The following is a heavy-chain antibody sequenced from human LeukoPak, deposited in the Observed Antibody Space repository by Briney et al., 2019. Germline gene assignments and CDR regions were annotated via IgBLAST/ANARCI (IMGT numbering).Heavy chain of an antibody. CDR2: IYNSGSN. D-gene: IGHD3-10*01. CDR3: ATRGY. Sequence: NPSETLSLTCTVSGGSISSDYWQWIRQPPGKGLEWIGYIYNSGSNNYNPSLKSRVTILIDTSKNQFSQKLTSVTAADTAVYYCATRGYWGQGTLVTVSS. J-gene: IGHJ4*02. CDR1: GGSISSDY. V-gene: IGHV4-59*08.